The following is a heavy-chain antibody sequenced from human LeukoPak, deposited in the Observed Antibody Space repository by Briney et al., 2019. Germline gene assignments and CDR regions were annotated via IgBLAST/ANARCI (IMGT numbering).Heavy chain of an antibody. D-gene: IGHD3-3*01. V-gene: IGHV3-74*01. CDR1: GFTFSSYW. CDR2: ISSVGSIT. Sequence: QPGGPLRFSCAASGFTFSSYWMQWVRQPPGKGLVWVSHISSVGSITNYADSVKGRFTISRDNARNTLYLQMNSLTAEDTSVYFCARDYDGAEDYWGQGTLVTVSS. J-gene: IGHJ4*02. CDR3: ARDYDGAEDY.